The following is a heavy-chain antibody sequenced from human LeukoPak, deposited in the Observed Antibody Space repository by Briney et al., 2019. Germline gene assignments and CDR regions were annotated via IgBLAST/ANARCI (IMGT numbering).Heavy chain of an antibody. D-gene: IGHD6-13*01. V-gene: IGHV4-4*09. J-gene: IGHJ5*02. CDR2: IYTSGST. CDR1: GGSIRDYQ. CDR3: ARSRSYSSTWYNP. Sequence: SETLSLTCAVSGGSIRDYQWSWIRQPPGKGLEWIGYIYTSGSTNYNPSLKSRVTISVDTSKNQFSLKLTSVAAADTAVYYCARSRSYSSTWYNPWGQGTLVTVSS.